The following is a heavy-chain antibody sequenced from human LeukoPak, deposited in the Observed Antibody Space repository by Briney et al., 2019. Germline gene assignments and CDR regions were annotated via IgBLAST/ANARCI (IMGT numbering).Heavy chain of an antibody. V-gene: IGHV4-61*02. Sequence: TASETLSLTCTVSGGSISSSSYYWGWIRQPAGKGLEWIGRIYTRGSTNYNPSLKSRVTISVDTSKNQLSLKLSSVSAADTAVYYCAREVGGYRYGYRPTELYWYFDLWGRGTLVTVSS. CDR1: GGSISSSSYY. D-gene: IGHD5-18*01. J-gene: IGHJ2*01. CDR2: IYTRGST. CDR3: AREVGGYRYGYRPTELYWYFDL.